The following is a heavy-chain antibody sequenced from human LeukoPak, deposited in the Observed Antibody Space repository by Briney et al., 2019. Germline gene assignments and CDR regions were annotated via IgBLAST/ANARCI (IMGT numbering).Heavy chain of an antibody. CDR3: AKSFRATVTGGAFDI. CDR1: GSTFSSYA. J-gene: IGHJ3*02. D-gene: IGHD4-11*01. CDR2: ISGSGGST. V-gene: IGHV3-23*01. Sequence: PGGSLRLSCAASGSTFSSYAMSWVRQAPGKGLEWVSAISGSGGSTYYADSVKGRFTISRDNSKNTLYLQMNSLRAEDTAVYYCAKSFRATVTGGAFDIWGQGTMATVSS.